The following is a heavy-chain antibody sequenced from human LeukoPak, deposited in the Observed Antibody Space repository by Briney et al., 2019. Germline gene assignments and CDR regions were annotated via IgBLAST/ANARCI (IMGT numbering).Heavy chain of an antibody. Sequence: GESLNSPSKASGYSFTTHWLGWVRQMPGKGLEWMGIIYPGDSDTTYSPSFQGQVTFSADKSISTAYLQWSSLKATDTAIYYCTRPDGGFALWGQGTLVTVSS. CDR1: GYSFTTHW. D-gene: IGHD2-15*01. CDR2: IYPGDSDT. CDR3: TRPDGGFAL. J-gene: IGHJ4*02. V-gene: IGHV5-51*01.